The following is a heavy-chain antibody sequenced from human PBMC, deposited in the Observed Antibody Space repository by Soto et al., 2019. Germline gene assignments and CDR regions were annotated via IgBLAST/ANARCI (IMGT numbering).Heavy chain of an antibody. CDR1: GFTVSSNY. D-gene: IGHD2-8*01. V-gene: IGHV3-66*01. CDR3: ARDNLQWDFQH. CDR2: IYSGGST. J-gene: IGHJ1*01. Sequence: GGSLRLSCAASGFTVSSNYMSWVRQAPGKGLEWVSVIYSGGSTYYADSVKGRFTISRDNSKNTLYLQMNSLRAEDTAVYYCARDNLQWDFQHWGQGTLVTVSS.